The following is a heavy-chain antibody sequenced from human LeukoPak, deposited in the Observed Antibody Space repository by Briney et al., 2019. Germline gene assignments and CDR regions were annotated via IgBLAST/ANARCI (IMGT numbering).Heavy chain of an antibody. D-gene: IGHD5-24*01. CDR3: AKGREKWLQWDYFDY. CDR1: GFTFSSYG. J-gene: IGHJ4*02. V-gene: IGHV3-30*18. Sequence: GRSLRLSCAASGFTFSSYGTHWVRQVPGKGLEWVAVISYDGSNKYYADSVKGRFTISRDNSKNTLYLQMNSLRAEDTAVYYCAKGREKWLQWDYFDYWGQGTLVTVSS. CDR2: ISYDGSNK.